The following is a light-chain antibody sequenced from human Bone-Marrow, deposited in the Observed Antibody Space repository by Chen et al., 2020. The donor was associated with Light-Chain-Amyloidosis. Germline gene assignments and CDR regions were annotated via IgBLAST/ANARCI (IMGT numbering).Light chain of an antibody. CDR1: QRISSN. CDR2: GAS. Sequence: EIVMTQSPATLSVSPGESATLSCRASQRISSNLAWYQQKPGQAPRLLIYGASSRATGIPDRFSGSGSGTDFTLTISRLEPEDFAVYYCQQYGSSPQSAFGQGTKVEIK. V-gene: IGKV3-20*01. CDR3: QQYGSSPQSA. J-gene: IGKJ1*01.